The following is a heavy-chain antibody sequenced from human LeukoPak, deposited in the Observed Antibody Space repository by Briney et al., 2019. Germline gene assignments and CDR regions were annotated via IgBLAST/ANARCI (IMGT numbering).Heavy chain of an antibody. CDR3: ARDYGDYVLYFGY. D-gene: IGHD4-17*01. J-gene: IGHJ4*02. CDR1: GYTFTGYY. CDR2: INPNSGGT. Sequence: ASVKVSCTASGYTFTGYYMHWVRQAPGQGLEWMGWINPNSGGTNYAQKFQGRVTMTRDTSISTAYMELSRLRSDDTAVYYCARDYGDYVLYFGYWGQGTLVTVSS. V-gene: IGHV1-2*02.